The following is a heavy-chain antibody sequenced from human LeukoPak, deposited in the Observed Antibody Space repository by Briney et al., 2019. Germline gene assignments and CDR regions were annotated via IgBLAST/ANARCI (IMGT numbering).Heavy chain of an antibody. CDR1: GGSISSSS. CDR2: ISYDGSNK. J-gene: IGHJ4*02. CDR3: AKELCSGGSCYLFDY. V-gene: IGHV3-30*18. D-gene: IGHD2-15*01. Sequence: LSLTCTVSGGSISSSSYYWGWIRHAPGKGLEWVAVISYDGSNKYYADSVKGRFTISRDNSKNTLYLQMNSLRAEDTAVYYCAKELCSGGSCYLFDYWGQGTLVTVSS.